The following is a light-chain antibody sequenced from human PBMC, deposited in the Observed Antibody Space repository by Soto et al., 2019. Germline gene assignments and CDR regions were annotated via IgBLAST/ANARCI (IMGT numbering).Light chain of an antibody. V-gene: IGKV3D-20*02. CDR2: GAS. CDR3: QQRSNWPLT. J-gene: IGKJ3*01. Sequence: EIVLTRSPGTLSLSPGERATLSCRASQSVSSSYLAWYQQKPGQAPRLLIYGASNRATGIPARFSGSGSGTDFTLTISSLEPEDFAVYYCQQRSNWPLTFGPGTKVDIK. CDR1: QSVSSSY.